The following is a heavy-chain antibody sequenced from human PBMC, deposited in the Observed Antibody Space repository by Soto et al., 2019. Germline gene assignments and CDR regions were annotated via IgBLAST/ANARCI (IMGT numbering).Heavy chain of an antibody. J-gene: IGHJ6*02. D-gene: IGHD5-18*01. CDR2: IYYSGST. CDR1: GGSISSGGYY. V-gene: IGHV4-31*03. Sequence: SETLSLTCTVSGGSISSGGYYWSWIRQHPGKGLEWIGYIYYSGSTYYNPSLKSRVTISVDTSKNQFSLKLSSVTAADTAVYYCARAEDTAMVEPYYYYYGMDVWGQGTTVTVSS. CDR3: ARAEDTAMVEPYYYYYGMDV.